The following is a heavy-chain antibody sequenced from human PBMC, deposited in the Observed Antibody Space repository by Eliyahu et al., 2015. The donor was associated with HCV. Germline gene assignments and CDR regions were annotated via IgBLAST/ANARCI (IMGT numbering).Heavy chain of an antibody. CDR1: GFXFXSYA. J-gene: IGHJ6*02. D-gene: IGHD5-18*01. CDR2: ISGSGGST. V-gene: IGHV3-23*01. Sequence: EVQLLESGGGLVQPGGSLRLSCAASGFXFXSYAXSWVRQAPGKGLEWVSAISGSGGSTYYADSVKGRFTISRDNSKNTLYLQMNSLRAEDTAVYYCAKSQWIQLWSTDFYGMDVWGQGTTVTVSS. CDR3: AKSQWIQLWSTDFYGMDV.